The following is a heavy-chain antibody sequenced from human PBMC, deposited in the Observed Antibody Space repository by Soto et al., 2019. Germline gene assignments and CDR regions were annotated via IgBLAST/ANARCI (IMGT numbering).Heavy chain of an antibody. Sequence: LRLSCAASGFTFTIYAMSWVRQAPGKGLEWVSTIGGSGGGTSYADIVRGRFTISRDNSQNTLYLQMNSLRAEDTAVYYCAKDAPGSGWLSDYWGQGTLVTVSS. V-gene: IGHV3-23*01. D-gene: IGHD3-22*01. CDR3: AKDAPGSGWLSDY. J-gene: IGHJ4*02. CDR2: IGGSGGGT. CDR1: GFTFTIYA.